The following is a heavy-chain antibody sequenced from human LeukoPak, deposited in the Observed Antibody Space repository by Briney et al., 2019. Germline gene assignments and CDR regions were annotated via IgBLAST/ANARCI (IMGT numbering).Heavy chain of an antibody. Sequence: GGSLRLSCAASGFTFDDYTMHWVRQAPGKGLEWVSLISWDGGSTYYADSVKGRFTISRDNSKNSLYLQMNSLRTEDTALYYCAKDSVGATTSLYYYYMDVWGKGTTVTVSS. CDR1: GFTFDDYT. CDR3: AKDSVGATTSLYYYYMDV. CDR2: ISWDGGST. D-gene: IGHD1-26*01. J-gene: IGHJ6*03. V-gene: IGHV3-43*01.